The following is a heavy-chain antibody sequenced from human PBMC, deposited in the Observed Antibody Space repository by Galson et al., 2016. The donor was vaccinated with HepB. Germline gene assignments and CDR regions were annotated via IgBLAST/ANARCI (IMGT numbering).Heavy chain of an antibody. CDR1: GYKFASLW. CDR2: IYPGDSDT. J-gene: IGHJ5*01. V-gene: IGHV5-51*01. CDR3: ARRGHNNGLDS. Sequence: QSGAEVKEPGESLRISCETSGYKFASLWIAWVCQRAGEGLEWMGVIYPGDSDTKYSPPFQGQVIISADKSINTTYLQWSSLTTSDTAIYYCARRGHNNGLDSWGPGTPVSVSS. D-gene: IGHD5-24*01.